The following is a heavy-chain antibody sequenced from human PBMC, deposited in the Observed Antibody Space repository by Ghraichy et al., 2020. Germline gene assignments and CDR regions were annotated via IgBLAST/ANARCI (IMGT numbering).Heavy chain of an antibody. CDR3: ATAYYHGVSYYYGMDV. CDR2: FDPEDGET. J-gene: IGHJ6*02. CDR1: GYTLTELS. V-gene: IGHV1-24*01. D-gene: IGHD2/OR15-2a*01. Sequence: ASVKVSCKVSGYTLTELSMHWVRQAPGKGLEWMGGFDPEDGETIYAQKFQGRVTMTEDTSTDTAYMELSSLRSEDTAVYYCATAYYHGVSYYYGMDVWGQGTTVTVSS.